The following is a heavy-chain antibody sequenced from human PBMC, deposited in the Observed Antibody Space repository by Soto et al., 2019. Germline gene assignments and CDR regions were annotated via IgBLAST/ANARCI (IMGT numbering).Heavy chain of an antibody. CDR2: INGDGSSS. D-gene: IGHD7-27*01. CDR3: AKDFKLGQVSYFAMDV. Sequence: PGGSLRLSCAASGFTFGNFWMHWVRQTPGKGLVWVSRINGDGSSSTYADFVKGRFIISRDNAKNTVYLQMNGLRAEDTGVYYCAKDFKLGQVSYFAMDVWGQGTPVTVSS. J-gene: IGHJ6*02. V-gene: IGHV3-74*03. CDR1: GFTFGNFW.